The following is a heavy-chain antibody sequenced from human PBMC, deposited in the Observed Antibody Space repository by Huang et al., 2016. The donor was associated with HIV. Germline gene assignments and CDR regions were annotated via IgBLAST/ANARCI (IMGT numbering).Heavy chain of an antibody. CDR3: ARTPYSGSHPDY. J-gene: IGHJ4*02. D-gene: IGHD2-15*01. CDR1: GYTFTDYF. V-gene: IGHV1-2*02. Sequence: QVQLVQSGAEVKKPGASVKVSCRTSGYTFTDYFVHWVRQAPGQGLQGMGSINPLMGVTNYAQKFQGRVTMNRDTSIRTVYMELNRLGSDDTALYYCARTPYSGSHPDYWGQGTLVTVSS. CDR2: INPLMGVT.